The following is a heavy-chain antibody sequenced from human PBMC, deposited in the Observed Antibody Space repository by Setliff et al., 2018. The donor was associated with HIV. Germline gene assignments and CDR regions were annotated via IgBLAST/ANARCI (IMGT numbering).Heavy chain of an antibody. CDR3: ARHKVAMSMLVVQDPGPFDN. V-gene: IGHV5-51*01. D-gene: IGHD2-21*01. CDR1: GNSFANHW. J-gene: IGHJ3*02. Sequence: PGESLKISCRAFGNSFANHWNAWVRQMPGKGPEWVGFIYTGDSGTQYNPAFQGRVTISADKSIKTVYLQWTSLQRSDTAMYYCARHKVAMSMLVVQDPGPFDNWGQGTMVTVSS. CDR2: IYTGDSGT.